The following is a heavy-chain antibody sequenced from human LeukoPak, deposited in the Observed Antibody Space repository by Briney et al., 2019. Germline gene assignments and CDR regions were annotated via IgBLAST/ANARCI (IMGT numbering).Heavy chain of an antibody. CDR3: ARDKVVPAAIKERLNWFDP. CDR2: MYDSGST. J-gene: IGHJ5*02. CDR1: GGSISSSSYY. D-gene: IGHD2-2*01. Sequence: SETLSLTGRVSGGSISSSSYYWGWIRQPPGKGLEWIGSMYDSGSTYYNPSLKRRVTISVDTSKPPCPLKLSSLTAADTAVYSCARDKVVPAAIKERLNWFDPWGPGTLVTVSS. V-gene: IGHV4-39*06.